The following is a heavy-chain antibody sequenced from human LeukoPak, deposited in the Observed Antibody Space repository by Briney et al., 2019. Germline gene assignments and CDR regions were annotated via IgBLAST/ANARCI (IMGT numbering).Heavy chain of an antibody. CDR2: ISWNSGSI. J-gene: IGHJ4*02. CDR1: GFTFDDYA. D-gene: IGHD2-2*01. V-gene: IGHV3-9*01. Sequence: GRSLRLSCAASGFTFDDYAMHWVRQAPGMGLEWVSGISWNSGSIGYADSVKGRFTISRDNAKNSLYLQMNSLRAEDTALYYCAKGPRRYCSSTSYLYFDYWGQGTLVTVSS. CDR3: AKGPRRYCSSTSYLYFDY.